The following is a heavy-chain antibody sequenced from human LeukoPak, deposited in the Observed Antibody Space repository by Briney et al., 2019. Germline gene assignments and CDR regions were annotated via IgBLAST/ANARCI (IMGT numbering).Heavy chain of an antibody. J-gene: IGHJ4*02. CDR2: ISSDVNKK. V-gene: IGHV3-30*04. CDR3: AREGVVVPATRSGYYFDY. D-gene: IGHD2-2*01. CDR1: GVTFSTIA. Sequence: PGGSLRLSCAASGVTFSTIAMHWVRQAPGKGLEWVAVISSDVNKKYYADSMKGRFTISRDNSRNTLYLQMNSLRAEDTALYYCAREGVVVPATRSGYYFDYWGQGTLVTVSP.